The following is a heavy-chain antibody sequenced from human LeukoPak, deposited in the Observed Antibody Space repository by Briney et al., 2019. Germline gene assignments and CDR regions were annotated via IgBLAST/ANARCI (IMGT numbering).Heavy chain of an antibody. V-gene: IGHV4-39*07. CDR2: IYFSGST. CDR1: GGSISSSSYY. J-gene: IGHJ3*02. Sequence: KTSETLSLTCTVSGGSISSSSYYWGWIRQPPGKGLEWIGNIYFSGSTYYNPSLKSRVTISVDTSKNQFSLKLSSVTAADTAVYYCARNMGRKVGAEGAFDIWGQGTMVNVSS. D-gene: IGHD1-26*01. CDR3: ARNMGRKVGAEGAFDI.